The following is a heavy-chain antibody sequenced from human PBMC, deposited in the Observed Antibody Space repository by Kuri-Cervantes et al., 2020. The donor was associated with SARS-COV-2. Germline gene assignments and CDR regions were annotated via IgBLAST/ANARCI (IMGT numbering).Heavy chain of an antibody. CDR2: ISYDGSNK. CDR1: GFTVSSYA. CDR3: ARDWGSGYSGGRGMDV. V-gene: IGHV3-30-3*01. J-gene: IGHJ6*02. Sequence: GESLKISCAASGFTVSSYAMHWVRQAPGKGLEWVAVISYDGSNKYYADSVKGRFTISRDNSKNTLYLQMNSLRAEDTAVYYCARDWGSGYSGGRGMDVWGQGTTVTVSS. D-gene: IGHD3-3*01.